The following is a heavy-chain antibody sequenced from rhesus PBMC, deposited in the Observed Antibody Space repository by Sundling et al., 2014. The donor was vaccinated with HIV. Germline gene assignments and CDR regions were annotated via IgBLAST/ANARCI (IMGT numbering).Heavy chain of an antibody. CDR1: GFSITSSYYY. D-gene: IGHD2-27*01. J-gene: IGHJ4*01. V-gene: IGHV4-122*02. Sequence: QVQLQESGPGLVKASETLSLTCAVSGFSITSSYYYWNWIRQSPGKGLEWIGYITYSGSTTYNPSLKNRVTISRDTSKNQFSLQVTSVTAADTAVYYCARVIFTSSGNYWGQGVLVTVSS. CDR3: ARVIFTSSGNY. CDR2: ITYSGST.